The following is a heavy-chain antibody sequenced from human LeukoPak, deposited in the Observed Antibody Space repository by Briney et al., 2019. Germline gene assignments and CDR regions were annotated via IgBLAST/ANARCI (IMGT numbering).Heavy chain of an antibody. CDR2: INHSGST. J-gene: IGHJ4*02. V-gene: IGHV4-34*01. CDR1: GGSFSGYY. CDR3: ARGSGYEGYYFDY. D-gene: IGHD5-12*01. Sequence: KPSETLSLTCAVYGGSFSGYYWSWIRQPPGKGLEWIGEINHSGSTNYNPSLKSRVTISVDTSKNQFSLKLSSVTAADTAVYYCARGSGYEGYYFDYWGQGTLVTVSS.